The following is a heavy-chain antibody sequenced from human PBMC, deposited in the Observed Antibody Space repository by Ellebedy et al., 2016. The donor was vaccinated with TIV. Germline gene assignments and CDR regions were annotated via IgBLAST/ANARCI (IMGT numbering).Heavy chain of an antibody. V-gene: IGHV1-18*01. Sequence: AASVKVSCKASGYSFTSHGFTWVRQAPGQGLEWLGWISAYNGYTNYSQKFQGRVTMTTDPSTSTAYMELRSLRSDDTAKYYCARAGGSTGYPLDYWGQGTLVTVSS. D-gene: IGHD5-18*01. CDR3: ARAGGSTGYPLDY. CDR1: GYSFTSHG. J-gene: IGHJ4*02. CDR2: ISAYNGYT.